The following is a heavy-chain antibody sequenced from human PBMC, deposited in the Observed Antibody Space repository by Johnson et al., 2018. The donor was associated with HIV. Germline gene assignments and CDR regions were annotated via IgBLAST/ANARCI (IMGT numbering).Heavy chain of an antibody. D-gene: IGHD4-17*01. CDR3: AKDAYDYGDYGAFDI. CDR1: GFTFSSYG. V-gene: IGHV3-30*02. CDR2: IRYDGSNK. Sequence: VQLVESGGGVVQPGGSLRLSCAASGFTFSSYGMHWVRQAPGKGLEWVAFIRYDGSNKYYADSVKGRFTISRDNSTNTLYLQMNSLRAEDTAVYYCAKDAYDYGDYGAFDIWGQGTMVTVSS. J-gene: IGHJ3*02.